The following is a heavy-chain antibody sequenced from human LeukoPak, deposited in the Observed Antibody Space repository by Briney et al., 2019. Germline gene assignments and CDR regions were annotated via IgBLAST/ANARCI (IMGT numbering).Heavy chain of an antibody. Sequence: ASVKVSCKASGYTFTGYHMHWVRQAPGQGLEWMGWINPNTGDTNYAQKFQGRVTMTRDTSISAAYMELSWLRSDDKAVYYCARESWGRKDAFDIWGQGTMVTVSS. J-gene: IGHJ3*02. D-gene: IGHD3-16*01. CDR3: ARESWGRKDAFDI. V-gene: IGHV1-2*02. CDR2: INPNTGDT. CDR1: GYTFTGYH.